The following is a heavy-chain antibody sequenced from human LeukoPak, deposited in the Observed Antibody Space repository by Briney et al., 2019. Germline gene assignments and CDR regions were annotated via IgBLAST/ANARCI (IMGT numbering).Heavy chain of an antibody. J-gene: IGHJ4*02. CDR3: AKGRPGHCSSGSCYYRGHFVDY. CDR2: IRYDGSNK. D-gene: IGHD2-15*01. V-gene: IGHV3-30*02. Sequence: PGGSLRLSCASSGFTFSSNGMHWVRQAPGKGLEWVAFIRYDGSNKYYADSVKGRFTISRDNSKNTLYLQTNSLRAEDTAVYYCAKGRPGHCSSGSCYYRGHFVDYWGQGTLVTVSS. CDR1: GFTFSSNG.